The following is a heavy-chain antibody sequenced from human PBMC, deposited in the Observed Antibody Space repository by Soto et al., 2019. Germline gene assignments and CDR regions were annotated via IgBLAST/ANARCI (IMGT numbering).Heavy chain of an antibody. V-gene: IGHV3-30*18. CDR2: MSDDGSKK. CDR3: AKELRETGGYYFDC. Sequence: QVQLGESGGGVVQPGRSLRLSCAASGFSFSTYGMHWVRQAPGKGLEWVAEMSDDGSKKYYGDSVKGRFTISRDNSKNTLYLLMDSLRPEDTAMYYCAKELRETGGYYFDCWGQGTLVTVSS. D-gene: IGHD3-16*01. CDR1: GFSFSTYG. J-gene: IGHJ4*02.